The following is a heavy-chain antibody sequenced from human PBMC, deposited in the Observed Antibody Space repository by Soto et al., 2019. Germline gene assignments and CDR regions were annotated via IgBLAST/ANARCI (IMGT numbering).Heavy chain of an antibody. CDR2: IWYDGTKS. J-gene: IGHJ4*02. V-gene: IGHV3-33*01. CDR1: GFTFNSYG. CDR3: ARDRSVDAALDY. D-gene: IGHD5-18*01. Sequence: GGSLRLSCAASGFTFNSYGIHWVRQAPGKGLEWVAVIWYDGTKSYYADSVEGRFTIARDDSKSTVYLDMNSLRVEDTAAYYCARDRSVDAALDYWGQGTLVTVSS.